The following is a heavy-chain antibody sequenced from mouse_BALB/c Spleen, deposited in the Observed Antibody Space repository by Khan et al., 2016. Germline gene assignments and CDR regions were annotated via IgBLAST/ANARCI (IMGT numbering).Heavy chain of an antibody. CDR2: IWSGGST. J-gene: IGHJ4*01. CDR1: GFSLTSYG. Sequence: QVQLKESGPGLVQPSQSLSITCTVSGFSLTSYGVHWVRQSPGKGLEWLGVIWSGGSTDYNAAFISRLSISKDNSKCQVFFKMNSLQANDTAIYYCARLYYGYYAMDYWGQGTSVTVSS. D-gene: IGHD2-1*01. V-gene: IGHV2-2*02. CDR3: ARLYYGYYAMDY.